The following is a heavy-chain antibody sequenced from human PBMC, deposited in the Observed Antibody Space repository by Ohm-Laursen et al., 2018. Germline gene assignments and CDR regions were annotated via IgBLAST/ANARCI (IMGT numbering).Heavy chain of an antibody. Sequence: SLRLSCAAPGFTFTNYAMSWVRQAPGKGLEWVSALSPGGGTNTYYTDSVRGRFTISRDNSKNTLYLQMNSLRAEDTAVYYCARDLGYCTNGVCPHYYYGMDVWGQGTTVTVSS. J-gene: IGHJ6*02. CDR1: GFTFTNYA. D-gene: IGHD2-8*01. CDR2: LSPGGGTNT. CDR3: ARDLGYCTNGVCPHYYYGMDV. V-gene: IGHV3-23*01.